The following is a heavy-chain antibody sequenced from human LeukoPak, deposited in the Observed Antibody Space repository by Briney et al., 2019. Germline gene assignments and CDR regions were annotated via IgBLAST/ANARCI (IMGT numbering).Heavy chain of an antibody. D-gene: IGHD6-19*01. V-gene: IGHV3-20*04. CDR3: ARDPGIAVDRYFDY. Sequence: PSETLSLTCAVYGGSFSGYYWSWVRQAPGKGLEWVSGINWNGGSTGYADSVKGRFTISRDNAKNSLYLQMNSLRAEDTALYYCARDPGIAVDRYFDYWGQGTLVTVSS. CDR2: INWNGGST. CDR1: GGSFSGYY. J-gene: IGHJ4*02.